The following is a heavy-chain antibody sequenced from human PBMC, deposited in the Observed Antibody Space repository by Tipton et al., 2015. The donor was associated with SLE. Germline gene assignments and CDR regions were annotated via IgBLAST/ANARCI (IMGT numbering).Heavy chain of an antibody. CDR3: AGAWQGYCSGGTCYVLDY. J-gene: IGHJ4*02. Sequence: TLSLTCTVYVGSISSHYWSWFRQPPGTGLEWIGYISYSETTNYNPSLKSRVTISVDTSKNQFSLKLRSVTAADTAVYYCAGAWQGYCSGGTCYVLDYWGQGTLVTVSS. CDR1: VGSISSHY. V-gene: IGHV4-59*11. CDR2: ISYSETT. D-gene: IGHD2-15*01.